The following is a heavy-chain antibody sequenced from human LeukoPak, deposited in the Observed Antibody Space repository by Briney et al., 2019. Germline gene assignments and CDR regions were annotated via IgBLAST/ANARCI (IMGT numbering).Heavy chain of an antibody. Sequence: GGSLRLSCAASGFTFSSYAMHWVRQAPGKGLEWVAVISYDGSNKYCADSVKGRFTISRDNSKDTLYLQMNSLRAEDTAVYYCARDLSSGNYGDYFDYWGQGTLVTVSS. CDR3: ARDLSSGNYGDYFDY. CDR1: GFTFSSYA. D-gene: IGHD1-26*01. V-gene: IGHV3-30-3*01. J-gene: IGHJ4*02. CDR2: ISYDGSNK.